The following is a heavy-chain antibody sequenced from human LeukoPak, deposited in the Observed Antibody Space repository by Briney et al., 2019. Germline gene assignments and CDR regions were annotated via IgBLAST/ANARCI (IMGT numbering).Heavy chain of an antibody. CDR1: GGSISSYY. V-gene: IGHV4-39*07. J-gene: IGHJ4*02. CDR3: ARVARASRNYPPGY. CDR2: IYYSGST. D-gene: IGHD4-11*01. Sequence: SETLSLTCTVSGGSISSYYWGWIRQPPGKGLEWIGSIYYSGSTYYNPSLKSRVTISVDTSKNQFSLKLSSVTAADTAVYYCARVARASRNYPPGYWGQGTLVTVSS.